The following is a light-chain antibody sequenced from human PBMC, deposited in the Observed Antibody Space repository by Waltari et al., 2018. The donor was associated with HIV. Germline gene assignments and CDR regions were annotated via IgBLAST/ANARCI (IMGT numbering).Light chain of an antibody. CDR3: QVWDSNADHLVV. V-gene: IGLV3-21*02. CDR2: DNS. J-gene: IGLJ2*01. CDR1: KLGS. Sequence: SYVLTQPPSVSVAPGQTASIPCGGNKLGSVHWYQQKPGQAPVMVVYDNSGRPSGIPERFSGSNSGNTATLTISGVEAGDEADYYCQVWDSNADHLVVFGGGTKLTV.